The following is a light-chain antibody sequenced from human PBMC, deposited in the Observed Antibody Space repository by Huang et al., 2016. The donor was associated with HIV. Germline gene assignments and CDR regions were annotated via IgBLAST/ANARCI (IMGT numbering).Light chain of an antibody. V-gene: IGKV3-20*01. Sequence: IVLTQSPDTLSLSPGERATLSCRASQTVTNNYLAWYQKRPGQAPRLLIYGAPTRATGIPDRFSGSRSGTDFTLTVSRLEPKNFVVYYCQQFGSSPPYSFGKGTKLEIK. CDR3: QQFGSSPPYS. J-gene: IGKJ2*03. CDR1: QTVTNNY. CDR2: GAP.